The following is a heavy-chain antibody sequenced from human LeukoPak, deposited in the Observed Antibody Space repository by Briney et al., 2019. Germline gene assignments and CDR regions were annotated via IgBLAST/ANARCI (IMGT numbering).Heavy chain of an antibody. CDR2: IIPILGIA. CDR3: ARDSGWYEDYYYGMDV. J-gene: IGHJ6*02. CDR1: GGTFSSYA. V-gene: IGHV1-69*04. D-gene: IGHD6-19*01. Sequence: ASVKVSCKASGGTFSSYAISWVRQAPGQGLEWMGRIIPILGIANYAQKFQGRVTITADKSTSTAYMELSSLRSEDTAVYYCARDSGWYEDYYYGMDVWGQGTTVTVSS.